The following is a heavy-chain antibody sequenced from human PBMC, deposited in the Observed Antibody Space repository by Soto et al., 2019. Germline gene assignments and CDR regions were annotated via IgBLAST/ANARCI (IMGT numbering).Heavy chain of an antibody. V-gene: IGHV3-30*14. Sequence: GGSLRLSCAASGFLFNDFAMHWVRQAPGKGLEWVAVISYDGTNKYYADSVKGRFTISRDNSKNTLYLQMNSLRAEDTAVYYCARENIVLLPAARNYYYYYGMDVWGQGTTVTVSS. J-gene: IGHJ6*02. D-gene: IGHD2-2*01. CDR1: GFLFNDFA. CDR3: ARENIVLLPAARNYYYYYGMDV. CDR2: ISYDGTNK.